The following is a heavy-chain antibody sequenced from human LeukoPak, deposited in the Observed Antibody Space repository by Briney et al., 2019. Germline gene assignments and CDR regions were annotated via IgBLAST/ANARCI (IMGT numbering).Heavy chain of an antibody. CDR3: ARDNSVGDIAWWFDP. CDR2: INPTGTRT. CDR1: GYTFTDYY. V-gene: IGHV1-46*01. Sequence: ASVKVSCKASGYTFTDYYINWVRQAPGQGLEWIGLINPTGTRTGYAQKFQGRVTMTRDMSTSTDYMELSSLRSEDTAIYYCARDNSVGDIAWWFDPWGQGTLVTVST. D-gene: IGHD3-10*01. J-gene: IGHJ5*02.